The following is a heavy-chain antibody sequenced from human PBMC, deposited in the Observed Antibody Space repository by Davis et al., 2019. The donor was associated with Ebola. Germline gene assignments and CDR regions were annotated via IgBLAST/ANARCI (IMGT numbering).Heavy chain of an antibody. Sequence: PGGSLRLSCAASGFTFSGSGMHWVRQAPGKGLEWVAVVSYDGDNKFYADSVKGRFTISRDNSKNTLYLQMNSLRDEDTAVYYCARDKIVGATYFDYWGQGILVIVSS. D-gene: IGHD1-26*01. CDR3: ARDKIVGATYFDY. CDR1: GFTFSGSG. J-gene: IGHJ4*02. V-gene: IGHV3-30*03. CDR2: VSYDGDNK.